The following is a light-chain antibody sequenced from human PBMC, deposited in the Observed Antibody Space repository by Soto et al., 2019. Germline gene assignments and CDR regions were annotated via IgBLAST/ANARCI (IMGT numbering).Light chain of an antibody. V-gene: IGKV3-20*01. CDR1: HSVSSSY. J-gene: IGKJ1*01. CDR2: GAS. CDR3: QQYGSSRT. Sequence: EIVLTQSPGTLSLSPGERATLSCRASHSVSSSYLAWYQQKPGQAPRLLIYGASSRATGIPDRFSGSGSGTDFTLTISRLEPEDFAVYYCQQYGSSRTFGQGTKV.